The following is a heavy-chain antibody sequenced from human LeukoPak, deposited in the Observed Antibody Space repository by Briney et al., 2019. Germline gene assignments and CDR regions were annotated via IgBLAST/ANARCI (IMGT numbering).Heavy chain of an antibody. CDR3: AKGIQLWSRAQNCLDY. J-gene: IGHJ4*02. Sequence: GGSLRLSCAASGFTFSSYAMSWVRQAPGKGLEWVSAISGSGGSTYYADSVKGRFTISRDNSKNTLYLQMNSLKAEDTAVYYCAKGIQLWSRAQNCLDYWGQGTLVTVSS. D-gene: IGHD5-18*01. V-gene: IGHV3-23*01. CDR1: GFTFSSYA. CDR2: ISGSGGST.